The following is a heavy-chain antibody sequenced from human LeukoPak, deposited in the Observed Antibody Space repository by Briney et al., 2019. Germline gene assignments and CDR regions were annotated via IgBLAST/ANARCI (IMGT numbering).Heavy chain of an antibody. CDR1: GYTFTGYY. V-gene: IGHV1-2*02. Sequence: GASATVSCKASGYTFTGYYMHWVRQAPGQGLEWMGWINPNSGGTNYAQKFQGRVTMTRDTSISTAYMELSRLRSDDTAVYYCARGQGYSSSEADYWGQGTLVTVSS. CDR2: INPNSGGT. CDR3: ARGQGYSSSEADY. J-gene: IGHJ4*02. D-gene: IGHD6-13*01.